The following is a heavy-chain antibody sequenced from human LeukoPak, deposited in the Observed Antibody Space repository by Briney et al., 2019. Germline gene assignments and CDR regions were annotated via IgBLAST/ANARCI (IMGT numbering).Heavy chain of an antibody. V-gene: IGHV1-18*01. J-gene: IGHJ4*02. CDR2: ISAYNGNT. Sequence: ASVKVSCKASGYTFTSYGISWVRQAPGQGLEWMGWISAYNGNTNYAQKLQGRVTMTTDTSTSTAYMELRSLRSDDTAVYYCARGLGGTENYYYDSSGYYFEDYWGQGTLVIVSS. CDR3: ARGLGGTENYYYDSSGYYFEDY. CDR1: GYTFTSYG. D-gene: IGHD3-22*01.